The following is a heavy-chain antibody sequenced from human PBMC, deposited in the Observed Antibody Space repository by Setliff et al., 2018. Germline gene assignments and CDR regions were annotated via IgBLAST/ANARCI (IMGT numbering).Heavy chain of an antibody. CDR2: ISRGGNTI. V-gene: IGHV3-11*01. D-gene: IGHD1-1*01. J-gene: IGHJ6*03. CDR1: GFTFSDYY. Sequence: GGSLRLSCAASGFTFSDYYMTWIRQAPGKGLEWVSYISRGGNTIYSADSVKGRFTISRDNSKNTLYLQMNSLRAEDTAVYYCAKTRGSNWNFFYYMDVWGKGTTVTVSS. CDR3: AKTRGSNWNFFYYMDV.